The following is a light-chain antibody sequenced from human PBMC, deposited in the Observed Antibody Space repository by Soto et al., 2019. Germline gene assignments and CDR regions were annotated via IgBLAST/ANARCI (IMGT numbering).Light chain of an antibody. V-gene: IGKV3-20*01. CDR3: QQYGSSPQT. CDR2: GAS. CDR1: QSVSSSY. Sequence: EIVLTQSPGTLPLSPGERATLSCRASQSVSSSYLAWYQQKPGQAPRLLIDGASSRATGIPDRFSGSGSGTDFTLTISRLEPEDFAVYYCQQYGSSPQTFGQGTKVDIK. J-gene: IGKJ1*01.